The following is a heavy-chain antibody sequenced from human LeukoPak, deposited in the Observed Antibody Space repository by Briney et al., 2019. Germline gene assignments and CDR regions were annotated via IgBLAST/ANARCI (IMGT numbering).Heavy chain of an antibody. D-gene: IGHD6-19*01. CDR3: ASGSGWYSPDY. Sequence: GRSLRLSCTVSGFTFGDYLINWFRQAPGKGLEWVGFIRSKAYGGTTEYAASVKGRFTISSDDSKSIAHLQMNSLKTEDTAVYYCASGSGWYSPDYWGQGTLVTVSS. J-gene: IGHJ4*02. V-gene: IGHV3-49*03. CDR2: IRSKAYGGTT. CDR1: GFTFGDYL.